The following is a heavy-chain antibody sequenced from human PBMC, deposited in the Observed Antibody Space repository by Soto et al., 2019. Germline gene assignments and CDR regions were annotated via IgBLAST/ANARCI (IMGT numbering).Heavy chain of an antibody. V-gene: IGHV5-51*01. CDR3: SRHKGYRSSTSCYCMDV. J-gene: IGHJ6*02. D-gene: IGHD2-2*01. CDR2: IYPGGSET. CDR1: GYSFSNYW. Sequence: PXESLKISCKGAGYSFSNYWIVWVRQMPGKGLEGMGAIYPGGSETRYSTSFRGQVTNSAEKSINTAYLQWNSRKASDTVMYYCSRHKGYRSSTSCYCMDVWGQGATVTVSS.